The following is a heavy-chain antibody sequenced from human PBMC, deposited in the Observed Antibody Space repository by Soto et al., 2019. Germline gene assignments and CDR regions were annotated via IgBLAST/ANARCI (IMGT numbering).Heavy chain of an antibody. J-gene: IGHJ4*02. CDR2: INHSGST. Sequence: QVQLQQWGAGLLKPSETLSLTCAVYGGSFSGYYWSWIRQPPGKGLEWIGEINHSGSTNYNPSLKSRVTLSVDTSTNQFSLKLSAVTAADTAVYYCACYDYVWGSYRGYYFDYWGQGTLVTVSS. V-gene: IGHV4-34*01. CDR1: GGSFSGYY. CDR3: ACYDYVWGSYRGYYFDY. D-gene: IGHD3-16*02.